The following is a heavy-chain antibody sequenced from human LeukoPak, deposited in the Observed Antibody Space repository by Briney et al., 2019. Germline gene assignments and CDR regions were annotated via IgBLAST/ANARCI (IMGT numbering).Heavy chain of an antibody. CDR2: ISSDGSST. D-gene: IGHD3-16*01. CDR1: GFTLSSFL. V-gene: IGHV3-74*01. CDR3: AAAGRGSLDY. J-gene: IGHJ4*02. Sequence: GGSLRLSCAASGFTLSSFLMRRVRQAPGKGLEWVSRISSDGSSTNYADSVKGRFAISRDAAKNTLFLQINSLRAEDTAVYFCAAAGRGSLDYWGQGTLVTVSS.